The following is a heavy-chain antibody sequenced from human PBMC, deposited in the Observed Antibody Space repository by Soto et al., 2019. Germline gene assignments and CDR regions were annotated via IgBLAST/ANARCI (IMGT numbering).Heavy chain of an antibody. CDR3: ARDLVAAGDCPGGNCNY. J-gene: IGHJ4*02. CDR1: GFIVSSNY. Sequence: EVQLVESGGGLVQPGGSLRLSCAASGFIVSSNYMTWVRQAPGKGLEWVSLIYSGGSTNYADSVKGRFTVSRDSSKNTLYLQMNSLRVEDTAVYYCARDLVAAGDCPGGNCNYWGQGTLVTVSS. D-gene: IGHD2-15*01. V-gene: IGHV3-66*01. CDR2: IYSGGST.